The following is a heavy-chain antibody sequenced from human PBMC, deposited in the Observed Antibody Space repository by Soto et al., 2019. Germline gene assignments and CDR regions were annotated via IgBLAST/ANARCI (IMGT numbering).Heavy chain of an antibody. CDR1: GGSISGGDYY. Sequence: SETLSLTCTVSGGSISGGDYYWSWIRQPPGKGLEWIGNTHYTGSTHYNPSLKSRATNSVDTSKNQFSLKLSSVTAADTAMYYCARNFYDYAWGSYRYDYWGQGALVTVSS. D-gene: IGHD3-16*02. J-gene: IGHJ4*02. CDR2: THYTGST. V-gene: IGHV4-30-4*01. CDR3: ARNFYDYAWGSYRYDY.